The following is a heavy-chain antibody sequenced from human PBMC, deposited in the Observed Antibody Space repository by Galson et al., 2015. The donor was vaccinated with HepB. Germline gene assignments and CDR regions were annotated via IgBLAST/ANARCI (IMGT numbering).Heavy chain of an antibody. V-gene: IGHV1-69*13. D-gene: IGHD3-22*01. J-gene: IGHJ6*02. CDR2: IIPIFGIA. CDR1: GGTFSSYA. CDR3: ARGEYYYDSSGYYPNYYYGMDV. Sequence: SVKVSCKASGGTFSSYAISWVRQAPGQGLEWMGGIIPIFGIANYAQKFRGRVTITADESTSTAYMELSSLRSEDTAVYYCARGEYYYDSSGYYPNYYYGMDVWGQGTTVAVSS.